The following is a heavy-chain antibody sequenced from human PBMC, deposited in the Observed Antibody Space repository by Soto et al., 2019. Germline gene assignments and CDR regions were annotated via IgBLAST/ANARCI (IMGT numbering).Heavy chain of an antibody. CDR2: ISWNSGSI. Sequence: EVQLVESGXXXXXXXXXXRLSCAASGFTFDDYAMHWVRQAPGKGLEWVSGISWNSGSIGYADSVKGRFTISRDNAKNSLYLKMNSLRAEDTALYYCAKDGNRKAAGPFDYWGQGTLVTVSS. D-gene: IGHD6-13*01. CDR1: GFTFDDYA. CDR3: AKDGNRKAAGPFDY. J-gene: IGHJ4*02. V-gene: IGHV3-9*01.